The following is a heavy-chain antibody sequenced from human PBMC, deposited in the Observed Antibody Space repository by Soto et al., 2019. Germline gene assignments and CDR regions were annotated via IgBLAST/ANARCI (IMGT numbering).Heavy chain of an antibody. J-gene: IGHJ4*02. CDR1: GFTFSSYS. V-gene: IGHV3-21*01. CDR3: ARDYCGGDCFLKDY. Sequence: GGSLRLSCAASGFTFSSYSMNWVRQAPGKGLEWVSSISSSSSYIYYADSVKGRFTISRDNAKNSLYLQMNSLRAEDTAVYYCARDYCGGDCFLKDYWGQGTLVTVSS. D-gene: IGHD2-21*02. CDR2: ISSSSSYI.